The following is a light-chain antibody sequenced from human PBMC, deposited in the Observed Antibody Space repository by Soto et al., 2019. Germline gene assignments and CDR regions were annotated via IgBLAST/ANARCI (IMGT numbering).Light chain of an antibody. V-gene: IGKV3-20*01. J-gene: IGKJ2*01. Sequence: EIVLTQSPGTLSLSPGERATLSCRASQSVSSIYLAWYQQKPGQAPRLLIYRASSRATGIPDRFSGSGSGTDFTLTISRLEPEDFAVYYCQQYGGSLPYTFRQGTKLEIK. CDR2: RAS. CDR1: QSVSSIY. CDR3: QQYGGSLPYT.